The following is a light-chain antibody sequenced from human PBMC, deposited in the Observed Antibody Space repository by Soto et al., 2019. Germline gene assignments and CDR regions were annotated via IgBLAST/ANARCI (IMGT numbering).Light chain of an antibody. J-gene: IGLJ3*02. CDR1: NSNIGSNT. CDR3: ATWDDTLNAPV. Sequence: QSVLTQPPSVSEAPGQRVTISCSGSNSNIGSNTVNWYQQVPGAAPELLIYGNNRWPSGGVPDRFSGSKSGTSASLVISGLRSEDEADYYCATWDDTLNAPVFGGGTKLTVL. CDR2: GNN. V-gene: IGLV1-44*01.